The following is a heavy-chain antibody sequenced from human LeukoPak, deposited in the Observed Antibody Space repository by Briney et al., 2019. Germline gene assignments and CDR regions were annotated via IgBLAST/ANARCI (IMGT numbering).Heavy chain of an antibody. CDR1: GLTISRYW. CDR2: INQEGSEK. D-gene: IGHD3-16*01. CDR3: ARDADLGATITGAFDI. V-gene: IGHV3-7*01. J-gene: IGHJ3*02. Sequence: GGSLRLACAASGLTISRYWTSWVRRAPGKGVEWVANINQEGSEKYYVDSVKGRFTISRDNAKKSLYLQINRLRSDDTAVYYCARDADLGATITGAFDIWGQGTLVTVSS.